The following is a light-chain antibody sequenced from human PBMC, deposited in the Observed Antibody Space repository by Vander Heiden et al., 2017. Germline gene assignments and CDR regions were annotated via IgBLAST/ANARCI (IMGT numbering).Light chain of an antibody. CDR2: GAS. V-gene: IGKV3-20*01. CDR1: QSVSSSY. CDR3: QQYGSSSMYT. Sequence: ELVLTQSPGTLSLSPGERATLSCRASQSVSSSYLAWYQQKPGQAPRLLIYGASSRATGIPDRFSGSGSGTDFTRTISRLEPEDFAVYYWQQYGSSSMYTVGQGTKLESK. J-gene: IGKJ2*01.